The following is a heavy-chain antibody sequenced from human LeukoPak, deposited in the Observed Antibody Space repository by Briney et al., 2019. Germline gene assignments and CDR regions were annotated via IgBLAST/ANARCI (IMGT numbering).Heavy chain of an antibody. D-gene: IGHD3-3*01. J-gene: IGHJ6*03. CDR1: GDSISSGSYY. CDR3: ARALDYDFWSGYYNYMDV. V-gene: IGHV4-61*02. Sequence: SQTLSLTCTVSGDSISSGSYYWSWIRQPAGKGLEWIGRIYTSGSTNYNPSLKSRVTISVDTSKNQFSLKLSSVTAADTAVYYCARALDYDFWSGYYNYMDVWGKGTTVTVSS. CDR2: IYTSGST.